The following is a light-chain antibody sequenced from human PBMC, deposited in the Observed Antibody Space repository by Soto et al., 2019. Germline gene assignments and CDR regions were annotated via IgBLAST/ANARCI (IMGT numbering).Light chain of an antibody. CDR1: NIGSKN. Sequence: SYELTQPLSVSVALGQTARITCGGNNIGSKNVHWYQQKPGQAPVLVIYRDSNRPSGIPERFSGSNSGNTATLTISRAQAGDEADYYCQVWDSSTCVFGGGTQLTVL. CDR3: QVWDSSTCV. V-gene: IGLV3-9*01. J-gene: IGLJ3*02. CDR2: RDS.